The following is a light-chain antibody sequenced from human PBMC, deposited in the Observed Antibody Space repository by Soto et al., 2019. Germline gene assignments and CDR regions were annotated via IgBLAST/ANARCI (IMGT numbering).Light chain of an antibody. CDR2: GNS. CDR3: QSYDSSLSGSV. Sequence: QSVLTQPPSVSGAPGQRGTISCTGSSSNIGAGYYVHWYQQLPGTAPNLLIYGNSNRPSGVPDRFSGSKSGTSASLAITGLQAEDEADYYCQSYDSSLSGSVFGGGTQLTVL. CDR1: SSNIGAGYY. J-gene: IGLJ7*01. V-gene: IGLV1-40*01.